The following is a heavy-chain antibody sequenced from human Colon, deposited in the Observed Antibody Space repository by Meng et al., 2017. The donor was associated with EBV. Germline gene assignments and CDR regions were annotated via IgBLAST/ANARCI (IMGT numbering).Heavy chain of an antibody. Sequence: QLPRLGSAPGLVKPSEPLSLSFIVSGDSVSDTNHFWGWVRQAPGKGLEWVGSINSNWNTYSNPSLTSRVTMSLDTSKNQFSLKLSSVTAADTAVYYCVRVRGDFDYWGQGTLVTVSS. CDR2: INSNWNT. J-gene: IGHJ4*02. V-gene: IGHV4-39*07. D-gene: IGHD3-16*01. CDR1: GDSVSDTNHF. CDR3: VRVRGDFDY.